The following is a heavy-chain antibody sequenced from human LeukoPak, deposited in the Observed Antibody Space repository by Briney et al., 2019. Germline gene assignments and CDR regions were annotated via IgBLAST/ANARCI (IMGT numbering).Heavy chain of an antibody. V-gene: IGHV4-61*02. Sequence: SETLSLTCTVSGGSISSGSYYWSWIRQPAGKGLEWIGRIYTSGSTNYNPSLKSRVTISVDTSKNQFSLKLSSVTAADTAVYYCARLLRGYSYGYPYYFDYWGQGTLVTVSS. CDR1: GGSISSGSYY. D-gene: IGHD5-18*01. CDR2: IYTSGST. CDR3: ARLLRGYSYGYPYYFDY. J-gene: IGHJ4*02.